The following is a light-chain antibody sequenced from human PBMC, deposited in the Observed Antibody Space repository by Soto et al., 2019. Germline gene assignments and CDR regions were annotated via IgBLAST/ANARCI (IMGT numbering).Light chain of an antibody. Sequence: EIVLTQSPGTLSLSPGERATLSCRASQSVSSSYLAWYQRKPGQAPRLLIYGASSRATGIPDRFSGSGSGTDFTLTISGLEPEDFAVYYCQQYNNWLRTFGQGTKVDI. CDR2: GAS. CDR1: QSVSSSY. CDR3: QQYNNWLRT. V-gene: IGKV3-20*01. J-gene: IGKJ1*01.